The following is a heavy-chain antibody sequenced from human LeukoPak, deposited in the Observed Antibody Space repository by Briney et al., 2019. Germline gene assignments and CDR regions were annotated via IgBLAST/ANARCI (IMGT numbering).Heavy chain of an antibody. D-gene: IGHD3-10*01. J-gene: IGHJ4*02. CDR2: ISSSGSTI. Sequence: GGSLRLSCAASGFTFRSYEMNWVRQAPGKGLEWVSYISSSGSTIYYADSVKGRFTISRDNAKNSLYLQMNSLRAEDTAVYYCARVGWFEQALDYWGQGTLVTVSS. CDR1: GFTFRSYE. V-gene: IGHV3-48*03. CDR3: ARVGWFEQALDY.